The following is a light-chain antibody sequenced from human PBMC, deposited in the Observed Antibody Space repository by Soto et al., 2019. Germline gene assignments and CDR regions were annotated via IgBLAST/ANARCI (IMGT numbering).Light chain of an antibody. CDR3: LQDYNYPRT. CDR1: QDIRND. Sequence: IQMTQSPPSLSASVGDRVTITCRASQDIRNDLGWYQQKPGKAPRYLIYAASSLKSGVPSRFSGSGSGTDFTLTISSLQPEDFATYYCLQDYNYPRTFGQGTKVEIK. CDR2: AAS. J-gene: IGKJ1*01. V-gene: IGKV1-6*01.